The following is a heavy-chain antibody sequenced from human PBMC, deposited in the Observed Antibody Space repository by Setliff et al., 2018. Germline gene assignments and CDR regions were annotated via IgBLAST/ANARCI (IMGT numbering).Heavy chain of an antibody. D-gene: IGHD2-15*01. J-gene: IGHJ4*02. V-gene: IGHV3-48*04. CDR2: ISSSSSTI. Sequence: GGSLRLSCAASGFTFSSYSMNWVRQAPGKRLMWVSRISSSSSTIYYADSVKGRFTISRDNAKNSLYLQMNSLRAEDTAVYYCAPSYCSGGSCYSYDYWGQGTLVTVSS. CDR3: APSYCSGGSCYSYDY. CDR1: GFTFSSYS.